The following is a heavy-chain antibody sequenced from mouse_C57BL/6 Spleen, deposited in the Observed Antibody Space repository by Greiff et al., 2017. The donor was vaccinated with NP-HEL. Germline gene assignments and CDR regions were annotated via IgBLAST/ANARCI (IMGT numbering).Heavy chain of an antibody. CDR3: ARGFTGYAMDY. Sequence: EVQLQQSVAELVRPGASVKLSCTASGFNFKNTYMHWVKQTPGQGLEWIGRIDPANGNTKYASKFPGKATITVDTSSYTTDLQLSSLTSEDTAISYCARGFTGYAMDYWGQGTSVTVSS. CDR2: IDPANGNT. J-gene: IGHJ4*01. V-gene: IGHV14-3*01. CDR1: GFNFKNTY.